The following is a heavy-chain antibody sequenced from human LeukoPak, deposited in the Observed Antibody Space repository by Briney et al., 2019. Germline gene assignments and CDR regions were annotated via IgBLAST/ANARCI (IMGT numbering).Heavy chain of an antibody. CDR3: ARRSPGDY. J-gene: IGHJ4*02. CDR1: GFIFSGYW. Sequence: PGGSLRLSCAASGFIFSGYWMHWVRQAPGEGLMWVSRINSDGSSTSYADSVKGRFTISRDNAKNTLYLQMNSLRAEDTAVYYCARRSPGDYWGQGTLVTVSS. CDR2: INSDGSST. D-gene: IGHD1-26*01. V-gene: IGHV3-74*01.